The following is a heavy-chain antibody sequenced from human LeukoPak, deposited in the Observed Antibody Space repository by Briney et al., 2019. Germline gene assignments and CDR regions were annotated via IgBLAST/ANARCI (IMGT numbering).Heavy chain of an antibody. CDR1: GGSFSGYY. V-gene: IGHV4-59*01. CDR3: ARGQVLRFHPYFDY. CDR2: IYYSGST. J-gene: IGHJ4*02. Sequence: SETLSLTCAVYGGSFSGYYWSWIRQPPGKGLEWIGYIYYSGSTNYNPSLKSRVTISVDTSKNQFSLRLSPVTAADTAVYYCARGQVLRFHPYFDYWGQGTLVTVSS. D-gene: IGHD2-8*02.